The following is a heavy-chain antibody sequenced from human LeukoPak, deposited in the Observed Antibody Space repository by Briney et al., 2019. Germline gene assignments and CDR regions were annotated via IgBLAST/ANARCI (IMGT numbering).Heavy chain of an antibody. D-gene: IGHD2-21*01. Sequence: GGSLRLSCAASGFTFSSYTMAWVRQAPGKGLEWVSGISGSGGRTYHADSVKGRFTISRDNSKNTLYPQMNSLRAEDTAVYYCAEGNCGSECYYHLDYWGQGTLVTVSS. J-gene: IGHJ4*02. CDR2: ISGSGGRT. V-gene: IGHV3-23*01. CDR1: GFTFSSYT. CDR3: AEGNCGSECYYHLDY.